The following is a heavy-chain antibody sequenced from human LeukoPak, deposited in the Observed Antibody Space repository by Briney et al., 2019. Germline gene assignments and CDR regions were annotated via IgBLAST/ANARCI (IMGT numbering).Heavy chain of an antibody. CDR2: IYYSGST. CDR3: ARVGWELLIDY. J-gene: IGHJ4*02. D-gene: IGHD1-26*01. Sequence: SETLSLTCTVSGGSISSYYWSWIRQPPGKGLEWIGYIYYSGSTNCNPSLKSRVTISVDTSKNQFSLKLSSVTAAGTAVYYCARVGWELLIDYWGQGTLVTVSS. CDR1: GGSISSYY. V-gene: IGHV4-59*01.